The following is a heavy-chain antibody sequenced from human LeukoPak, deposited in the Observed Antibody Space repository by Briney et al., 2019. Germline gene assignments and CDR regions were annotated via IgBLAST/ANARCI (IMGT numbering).Heavy chain of an antibody. V-gene: IGHV3-23*01. CDR3: AKSFGYSRSWFDN. Sequence: PGGSLRLSCAASGFTFSSYAMSWVRQAPGKGLEWVSGSGSGGSTHYADSVKGRFTISRDNSKNTLYLQMNSLRAEDTAVYYCAKSFGYSRSWFDNWGQGTLVTVSS. D-gene: IGHD6-13*01. CDR2: SGSGGST. CDR1: GFTFSSYA. J-gene: IGHJ4*02.